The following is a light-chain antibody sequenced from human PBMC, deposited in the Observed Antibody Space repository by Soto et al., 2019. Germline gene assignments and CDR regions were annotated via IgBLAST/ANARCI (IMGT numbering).Light chain of an antibody. J-gene: IGKJ3*01. Sequence: EIVLTQSPGTLSLSPGERATLSCRTSQSVSSSYLAWYQQKPGQAPRLLIYGASKRATGIPDRFSGSGSGTDFTLTISRLEPEDFAVYYCQQYGSSSFTFGPGTKVDN. CDR3: QQYGSSSFT. CDR2: GAS. CDR1: QSVSSSY. V-gene: IGKV3-20*01.